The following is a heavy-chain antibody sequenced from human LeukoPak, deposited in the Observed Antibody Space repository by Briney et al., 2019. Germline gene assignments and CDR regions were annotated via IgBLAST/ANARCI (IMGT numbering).Heavy chain of an antibody. D-gene: IGHD6-19*01. CDR2: IYYSGGT. Sequence: PSETLSLTCTVSGGSISSSSYYWGWIRQPPGKGLEWIGSIYYSGGTYYNPSLKSRVTISVDTSKNQFSLKLSSVTAADTAVYYCARGPIAVAADWGQGTLVTVSS. V-gene: IGHV4-39*01. CDR1: GGSISSSSYY. CDR3: ARGPIAVAAD. J-gene: IGHJ4*02.